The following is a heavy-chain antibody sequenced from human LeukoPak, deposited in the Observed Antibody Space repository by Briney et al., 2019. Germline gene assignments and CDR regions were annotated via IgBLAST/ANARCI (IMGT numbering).Heavy chain of an antibody. CDR3: ARDTGERGVPTYYYYYYMDV. D-gene: IGHD3-10*01. CDR1: GFTFSSYW. J-gene: IGHJ6*03. CDR2: INSDGSST. Sequence: PGGSLRLSCAASGFTFSSYWMHWVRQAPGKGLVWASRINSDGSSTSYADSVKGRFTISRDNAKNTLYLQMNSLRAEDTAVYYCARDTGERGVPTYYYYYYMDVWGKGTTVTVSS. V-gene: IGHV3-74*01.